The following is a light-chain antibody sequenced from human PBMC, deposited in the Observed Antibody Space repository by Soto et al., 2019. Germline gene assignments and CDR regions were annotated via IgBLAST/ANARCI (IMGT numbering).Light chain of an antibody. Sequence: EVVLTQSPGTLSLSPGERATLSCRASQSVSNNYLAWYQQTPGQSPKLLIFGSSDRPTRIPDRFSGSGSGSHFTLNICGLEPEDVAVCYCLQDGSSLPCTFGQATNRASK. CDR3: LQDGSSLPCT. J-gene: IGKJ2*02. CDR1: QSVSNNY. V-gene: IGKV3-20*01. CDR2: GSS.